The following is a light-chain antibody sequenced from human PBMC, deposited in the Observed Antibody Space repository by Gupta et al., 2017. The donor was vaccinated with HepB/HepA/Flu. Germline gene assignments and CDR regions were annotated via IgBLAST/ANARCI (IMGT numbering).Light chain of an antibody. Sequence: EIVLTQSPGTLSLSPGERATLSCRASQSVGTYLAWYQQKPGQAPRLLIFDASSRITGIPDRFIGSGSGTDFTVTISRLEPEDFAVYYCQQYGRSLFFGPGTKLHIK. J-gene: IGKJ3*01. V-gene: IGKV3-20*01. CDR2: DAS. CDR3: QQYGRSLF. CDR1: QSVGTY.